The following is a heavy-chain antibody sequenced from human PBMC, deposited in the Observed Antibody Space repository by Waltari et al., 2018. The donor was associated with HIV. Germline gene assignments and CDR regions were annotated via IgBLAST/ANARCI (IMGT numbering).Heavy chain of an antibody. CDR2: IWYDGSNK. J-gene: IGHJ4*02. V-gene: IGHV3-30*18. D-gene: IGHD3-10*01. Sequence: QVQLVESGGGVVQPGRSLRLSCAASGFTFSSYGMHWVRQAPGKGLEWVAVIWYDGSNKYYADSVKGRFTISRDNSKNTLYLQMNSLRAEDTAMYYCAKGASLGDLDYWGQGTLVTVSS. CDR1: GFTFSSYG. CDR3: AKGASLGDLDY.